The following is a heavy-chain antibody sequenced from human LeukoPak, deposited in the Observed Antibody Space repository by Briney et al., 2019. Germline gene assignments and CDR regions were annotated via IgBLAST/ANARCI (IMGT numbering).Heavy chain of an antibody. CDR1: GYTFTGYY. D-gene: IGHD2-15*01. Sequence: ASVKVSFKSSGYTFTGYYMHWVRQAPGQGLEWMGWINPNSGGTNYAQKFQGRVTMTRATSISTAYMELSRLRADDTDVYYCARACSGGSCLDAFDIWGQGTMVTVSS. J-gene: IGHJ3*02. CDR2: INPNSGGT. V-gene: IGHV1-2*02. CDR3: ARACSGGSCLDAFDI.